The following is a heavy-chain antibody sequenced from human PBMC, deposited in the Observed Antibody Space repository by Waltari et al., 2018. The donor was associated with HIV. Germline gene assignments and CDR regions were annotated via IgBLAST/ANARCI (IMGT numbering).Heavy chain of an antibody. V-gene: IGHV1-69*19. CDR2: TATFFGV. D-gene: IGHD1-26*01. J-gene: IGHJ3*01. Sequence: QAQLVQSGAETKKPGSSVTVSCQASGGAFDTFAFPWVRQAPGQGLEWLGGTATFFGVIYAQDFNGRVTITSNPSTRTVFLELGGLRPDDTAVYFCAKSDFTELVRGQKAFDVWGQGT. CDR3: AKSDFTELVRGQKAFDV. CDR1: GGAFDTFA.